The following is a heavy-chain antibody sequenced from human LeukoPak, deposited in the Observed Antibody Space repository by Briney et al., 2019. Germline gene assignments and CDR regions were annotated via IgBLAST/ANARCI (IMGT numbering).Heavy chain of an antibody. CDR1: GFTFSDYW. CDR3: ARVSYYYGSGSYRPTAVYYFDY. Sequence: GGSLRLSCAASGFTFSDYWMHWVRQAPGKGLVCVSRINSDGSSTSYADSVQGRFTISRDNTKNTLYLQMNSLRDEDTAVYYCARVSYYYGSGSYRPTAVYYFDYWGQGTLVTVSS. CDR2: INSDGSST. D-gene: IGHD3-10*01. V-gene: IGHV3-74*01. J-gene: IGHJ4*02.